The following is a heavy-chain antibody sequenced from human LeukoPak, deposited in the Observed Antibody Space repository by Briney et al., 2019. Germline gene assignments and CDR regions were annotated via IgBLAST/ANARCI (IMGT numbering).Heavy chain of an antibody. D-gene: IGHD6-13*01. CDR1: GYSISSGYY. Sequence: SETLSLTCTVSGYSISSGYYWGWIRQPPGKGLEWIGSIYHSGSTYYNPSLKSRVTISVDTSKNQFSLKLSSVTAADTAVYYCARGGAYSSSWYVRDVYGYWGQGTLVTVSS. CDR2: IYHSGST. J-gene: IGHJ4*02. CDR3: ARGGAYSSSWYVRDVYGY. V-gene: IGHV4-38-2*02.